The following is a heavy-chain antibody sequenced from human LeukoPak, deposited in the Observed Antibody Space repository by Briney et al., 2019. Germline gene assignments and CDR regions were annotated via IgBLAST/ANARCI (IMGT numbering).Heavy chain of an antibody. CDR2: TNEHGTII. Sequence: GGSLRLSCAASGFSFSNYWFHWVRQAPGEGLVWVSRTNEHGTIINYADSVKGRFTISRDNAKNTLYLQMNSLRTEDSALYYCVVDLSGSADYWGLGTLVTVSS. CDR1: GFSFSNYW. V-gene: IGHV3-74*01. D-gene: IGHD3-10*01. J-gene: IGHJ4*02. CDR3: VVDLSGSADY.